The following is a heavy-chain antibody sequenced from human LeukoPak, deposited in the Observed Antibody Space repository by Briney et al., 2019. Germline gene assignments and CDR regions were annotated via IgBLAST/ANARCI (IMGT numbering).Heavy chain of an antibody. CDR2: IYSSGST. CDR3: ARDQRVVTFQDAFDI. Sequence: PSETLSLTCSISGGSISSSGYYWGWIRQPPGKGLEWIGSIYSSGSTYYNPSLKSRVTISVDTSKNQFSLKLSSVTAADTAVYYCARDQRVVTFQDAFDIWGQGTMVTVSS. J-gene: IGHJ3*02. D-gene: IGHD2-21*02. V-gene: IGHV4-39*07. CDR1: GGSISSSGYY.